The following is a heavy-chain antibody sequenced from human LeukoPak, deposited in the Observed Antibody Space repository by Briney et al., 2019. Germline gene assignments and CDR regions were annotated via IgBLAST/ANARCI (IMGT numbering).Heavy chain of an antibody. CDR2: ISAYNGNT. CDR3: ARDLSSVVVPAAMLSWFDP. J-gene: IGHJ5*02. Sequence: ASVKVSCKASGGTFSSYAISWVRQAPGQGLECMGWISAYNGNTNYAQKLQGRVTMTTDTSTSTAYMELRSLRSDDTAVYYCARDLSSVVVPAAMLSWFDPWGQGTLVTVSS. V-gene: IGHV1-18*01. D-gene: IGHD2-2*01. CDR1: GGTFSSYA.